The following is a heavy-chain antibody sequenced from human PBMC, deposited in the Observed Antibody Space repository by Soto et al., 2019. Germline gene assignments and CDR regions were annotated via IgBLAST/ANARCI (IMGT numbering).Heavy chain of an antibody. CDR2: ISYDGKNE. V-gene: IGHV3-30*04. D-gene: IGHD1-26*01. J-gene: IGHJ3*01. CDR1: GFTFGAYT. Sequence: QVQPVESGGGVVQPGRSLRLSCAASGFTFGAYTMHWVRQPPGKGLEWVAVISYDGKNEHYTDPVKGRFTVSRDNSKSTLYLQMNSLKSEDTAVYYCARDGYSGRSDGFDVWGQGTMVTVSS. CDR3: ARDGYSGRSDGFDV.